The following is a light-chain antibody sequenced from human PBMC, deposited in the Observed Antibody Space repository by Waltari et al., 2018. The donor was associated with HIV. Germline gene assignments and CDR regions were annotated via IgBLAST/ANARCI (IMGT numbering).Light chain of an antibody. J-gene: IGLJ3*02. CDR2: EGT. CDR1: SSAVGSYPL. CDR3: CSYAGNNTLV. Sequence: QSALTQPASVTRSPGQAITISSPGHSSAVGSYPLHSWYQQHPGKAPKFMIYEGTKRPSGVSNRFSGSKSGNTASLTISGLQAEDEADYHCCSYAGNNTLVFGGGTKLTVI. V-gene: IGLV2-23*01.